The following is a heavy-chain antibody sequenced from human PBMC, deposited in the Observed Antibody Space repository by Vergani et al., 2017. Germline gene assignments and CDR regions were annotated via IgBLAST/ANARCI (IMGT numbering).Heavy chain of an antibody. D-gene: IGHD6-13*01. CDR2: IYWDDDK. J-gene: IGHJ3*02. Sequence: QITLKESGPTLVKPTQTLTLTCTFSGFSLSTSGVGVGWIRQPPGKALEWLALIYWDDDKRYSPSLKSRLTITKDTSKNQVVLTMTNMDPVDTATYYCAHSVPGHSSSWYSVGDDAFDIWGQGTMVTVSS. V-gene: IGHV2-5*02. CDR1: GFSLSTSGVG. CDR3: AHSVPGHSSSWYSVGDDAFDI.